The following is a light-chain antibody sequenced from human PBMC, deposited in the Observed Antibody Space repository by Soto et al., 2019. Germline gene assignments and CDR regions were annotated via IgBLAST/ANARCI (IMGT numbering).Light chain of an antibody. CDR3: QQYGSSPGT. CDR2: GAS. Sequence: EIVLRQSPGTLSSSPGDRATLSCRASQTVTSNYLAWYQQKPGQAPRLLFFGASIRATGLPDRFSGGGSGTDFTLTISRLEPEDFAVYYCQQYGSSPGTFGQGTKVDIK. V-gene: IGKV3-20*01. J-gene: IGKJ1*01. CDR1: QTVTSNY.